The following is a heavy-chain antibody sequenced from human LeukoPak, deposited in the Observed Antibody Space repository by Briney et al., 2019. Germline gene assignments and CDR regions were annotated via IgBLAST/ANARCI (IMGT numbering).Heavy chain of an antibody. V-gene: IGHV3-21*01. CDR1: GFTFSSYS. CDR2: ISSSSTYI. Sequence: GGSLRLSCAASGFTFSSYSMNWVRQAPGKGLEWVSSISSSSTYIYYADSVKGRFTISRDNAKNSLYLQMNSLRAEDTAVYYCARDKARVPIAVAARPSQYYFDYWGQGTLVTVSS. CDR3: ARDKARVPIAVAARPSQYYFDY. J-gene: IGHJ4*02. D-gene: IGHD6-19*01.